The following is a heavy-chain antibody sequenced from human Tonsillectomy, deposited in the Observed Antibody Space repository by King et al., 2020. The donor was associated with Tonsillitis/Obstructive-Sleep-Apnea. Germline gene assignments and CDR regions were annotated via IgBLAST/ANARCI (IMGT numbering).Heavy chain of an antibody. CDR1: GGSISSSSYY. Sequence: VQLQESGPGLVKPSETLSLTCTVSGGSISSSSYYWGWIRQPPGKGLEWIGSIYYSGSTYYNPSLKSRVTISVDTSKNQVSLKLSSVTAADTAVYYCARHLTIFGLFDPWGQGTLVTVSS. CDR3: ARHLTIFGLFDP. CDR2: IYYSGST. D-gene: IGHD3-3*01. V-gene: IGHV4-39*01. J-gene: IGHJ5*02.